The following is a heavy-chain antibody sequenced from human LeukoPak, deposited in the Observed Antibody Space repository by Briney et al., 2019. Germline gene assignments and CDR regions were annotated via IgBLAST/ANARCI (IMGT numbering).Heavy chain of an antibody. Sequence: GGSLRLSCAASGFTFSSYSMNWVRQAPGKGLEWVSYISSSSSTIYYADSVKGRFTISRDNAKNSLYLQMNSLRAEDTAVYYCAREAGVVSDAFDIWGQGTMVTVSS. V-gene: IGHV3-48*01. CDR3: AREAGVVSDAFDI. J-gene: IGHJ3*02. CDR2: ISSSSSTI. D-gene: IGHD3-16*01. CDR1: GFTFSSYS.